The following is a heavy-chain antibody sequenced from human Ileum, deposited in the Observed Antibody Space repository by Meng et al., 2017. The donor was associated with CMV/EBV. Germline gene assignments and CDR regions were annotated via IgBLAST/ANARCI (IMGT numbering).Heavy chain of an antibody. CDR1: GGSISSSLYY. Sequence: QLHVPEPGPGLVNPLETLSLTCTVSGGSISSSLYYWGWIRQPPGKGLEWIGTISYSGTAFYNLSLKSRVAISIDTSKFQFSLKLSSVTATDTAVYYCARDSTYPSGLDYWGQGTLVTVSS. V-gene: IGHV4-39*07. D-gene: IGHD3-10*01. CDR3: ARDSTYPSGLDY. J-gene: IGHJ4*02. CDR2: ISYSGTA.